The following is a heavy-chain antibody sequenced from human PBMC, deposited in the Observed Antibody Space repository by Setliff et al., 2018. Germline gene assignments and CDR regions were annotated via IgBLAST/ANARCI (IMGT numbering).Heavy chain of an antibody. CDR3: ARDTYIGDFWSGYYIQGRFDP. CDR1: GYTFTGYY. Sequence: ASVKVSCKASGYTFTGYYMHWVRQAPGQGLEWMGRINPNSGGTNYAQKFQGRVTMTRDTSISTAYMELSRLRSDDTAVYYCARDTYIGDFWSGYYIQGRFDPWGQGTLVTVSS. CDR2: INPNSGGT. V-gene: IGHV1-2*06. D-gene: IGHD3-3*01. J-gene: IGHJ5*02.